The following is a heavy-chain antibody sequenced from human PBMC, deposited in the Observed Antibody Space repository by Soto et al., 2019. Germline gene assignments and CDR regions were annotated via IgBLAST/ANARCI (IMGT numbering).Heavy chain of an antibody. J-gene: IGHJ4*02. CDR3: TTDLWDAVTMVRGVIIAYDY. CDR1: GFTFSNAW. CDR2: IKSKTDGGTT. Sequence: GGSLRLSCAASGFTFSNAWMSWVRQAPGKGLEWVGRIKSKTDGGTTDYAAPVKGRFTISRDDSKNTLYLQMNSLKTEDTAVYYCTTDLWDAVTMVRGVIIAYDYWGQGTLVTVSS. D-gene: IGHD3-10*01. V-gene: IGHV3-15*01.